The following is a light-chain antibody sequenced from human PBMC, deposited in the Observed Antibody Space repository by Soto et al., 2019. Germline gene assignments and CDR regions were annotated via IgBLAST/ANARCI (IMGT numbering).Light chain of an antibody. CDR3: QQYGSSPMYS. Sequence: EIVLTQSPGTLSLSPGERATLSCRASQSVSSSYLAWYQQKPGQAPRLLIYGASSRATGIPDRFSGSGSGTDFNLTISRREPEDFAVYYWQQYGSSPMYSFGQGTKLEIK. CDR2: GAS. J-gene: IGKJ2*01. CDR1: QSVSSSY. V-gene: IGKV3-20*01.